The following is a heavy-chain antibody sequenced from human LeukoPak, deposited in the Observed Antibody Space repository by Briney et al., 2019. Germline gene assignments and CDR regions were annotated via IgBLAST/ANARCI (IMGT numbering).Heavy chain of an antibody. CDR2: XXXXESRT. D-gene: IGHD4-17*01. CDR3: ARGGDYGDFPDY. Sequence: GGSLRLSCAASGFTFGDYWXXXXXQAPGKXXXXVSRXXXXESRTSYXDSVXXXXTIXRDNARNTLYLQMNSLRVEDTAVYYCARGGDYGDFPDYWGQGTLVTVSS. CDR1: GFTFGDYW. J-gene: IGHJ4*02. V-gene: IGHV3-74*01.